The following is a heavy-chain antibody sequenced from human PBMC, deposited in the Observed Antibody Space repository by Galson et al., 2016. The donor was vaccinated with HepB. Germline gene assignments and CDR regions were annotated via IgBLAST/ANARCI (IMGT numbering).Heavy chain of an antibody. J-gene: IGHJ4*02. CDR3: ARVMSWSVEYNWGNYRSKGGFDY. D-gene: IGHD3-16*02. Sequence: SLRLSCATSGFTFSSYAMNWVRQAPGKGLEWVATISYDGSKKYYADFVKGRFTISRDNSKNTLYLQMSSLRAEDTAVYYCARVMSWSVEYNWGNYRSKGGFDYWGQGTLVTVSS. CDR2: ISYDGSKK. CDR1: GFTFSSYA. V-gene: IGHV3-30-3*01.